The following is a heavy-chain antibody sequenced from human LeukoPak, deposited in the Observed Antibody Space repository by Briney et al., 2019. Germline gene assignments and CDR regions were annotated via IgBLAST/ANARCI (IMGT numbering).Heavy chain of an antibody. CDR1: GDSITSNKYY. CDR2: VYYSGNT. V-gene: IGHV4-39*01. CDR3: ASLSCGADCYIPSDGFDI. D-gene: IGHD2-21*02. Sequence: SETLSLTCAVSGDSITSNKYYRGWIRQPPGKGLEWIGSVYYSGNTYYNPSLKSRVTISVDTSKNQFSLKLSSVTAADTAVYYCASLSCGADCYIPSDGFDIWGQGTMVSVSS. J-gene: IGHJ3*02.